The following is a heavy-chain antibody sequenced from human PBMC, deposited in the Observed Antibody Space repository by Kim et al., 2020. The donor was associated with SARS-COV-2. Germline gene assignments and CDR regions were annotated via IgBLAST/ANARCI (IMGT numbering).Heavy chain of an antibody. V-gene: IGHV1-2*02. Sequence: KFQGRVTMTRDTSISTAYMELSRLRSDDTAVYYCARPQKGYSSSSDFDYWGQGTLVTVSS. J-gene: IGHJ4*02. CDR3: ARPQKGYSSSSDFDY. D-gene: IGHD6-6*01.